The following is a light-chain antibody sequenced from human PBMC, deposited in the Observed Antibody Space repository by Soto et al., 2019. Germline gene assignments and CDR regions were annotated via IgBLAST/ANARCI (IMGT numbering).Light chain of an antibody. CDR1: SSEVGGYNY. CDR2: DVS. J-gene: IGLJ2*01. Sequence: QSALTQPASVSGSPGQSITISCTGTSSEVGGYNYVSWYQQHPGKAPKLMIYDVSNRPSGVSNRFSGSKSGNTASLTISGLQAEDEADYYCNSYTSSSTVVFGGGTQLTVL. CDR3: NSYTSSSTVV. V-gene: IGLV2-14*03.